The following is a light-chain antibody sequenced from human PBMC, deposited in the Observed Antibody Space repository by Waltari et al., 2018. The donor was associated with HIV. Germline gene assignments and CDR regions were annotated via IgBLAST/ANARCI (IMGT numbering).Light chain of an antibody. CDR2: DAS. Sequence: EIVLTQSPATLSLSPGERATLSCRASQSVSSYLAWYQQKPGQAPRLLIYDASNRATGIPARFSGSGSGTDFTLTISSLEPEDFAVYYCQQRSNWPPGLTFGGGTKVKIK. V-gene: IGKV3-11*01. J-gene: IGKJ4*01. CDR3: QQRSNWPPGLT. CDR1: QSVSSY.